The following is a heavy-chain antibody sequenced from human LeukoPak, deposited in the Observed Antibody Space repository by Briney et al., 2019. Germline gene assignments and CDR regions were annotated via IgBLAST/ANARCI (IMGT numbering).Heavy chain of an antibody. CDR2: IRYDGSNK. Sequence: GGSLRLSCAASGFTFSSYGMHWVRQAPGKGLEWVAFIRYDGSNKYYADSVKGRFTISRDNSKNTLYLQMNSLRAEDTAVSYCAKDSEWELPEGYHFDYWGQGTLVTVSS. CDR1: GFTFSSYG. CDR3: AKDSEWELPEGYHFDY. J-gene: IGHJ4*02. D-gene: IGHD4-23*01. V-gene: IGHV3-30*02.